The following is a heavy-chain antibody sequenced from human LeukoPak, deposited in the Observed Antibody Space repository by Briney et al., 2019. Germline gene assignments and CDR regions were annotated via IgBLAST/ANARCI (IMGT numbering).Heavy chain of an antibody. Sequence: SQTLSLTCSVSGGSITSGGYFWTWIRQRPGKVLEWIGYIYYSGSTNNNPSLKSRVTISVDTSKNQFSLKLSSVTAADTAVYYCARGEEGYDFEGNEGNWFDPWGQGTLVTVSS. V-gene: IGHV4-61*08. CDR3: ARGEEGYDFEGNEGNWFDP. D-gene: IGHD5-12*01. CDR2: IYYSGST. CDR1: GGSITSGGYF. J-gene: IGHJ5*02.